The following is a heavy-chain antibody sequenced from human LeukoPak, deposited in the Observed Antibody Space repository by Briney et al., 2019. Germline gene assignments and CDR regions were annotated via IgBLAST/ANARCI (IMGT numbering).Heavy chain of an antibody. D-gene: IGHD1-20*01. J-gene: IGHJ3*02. CDR3: AWTITGTVDAFDI. CDR1: GYTFTSYG. V-gene: IGHV1-18*01. CDR2: ISAYNGNT. Sequence: GASVKVSCKASGYTFTSYGISWVQQAPGQGLEWMGWISAYNGNTHYAQKFQGRVTMTRDMSTSTVYMELSSLRSEDTAVYYCAWTITGTVDAFDIWGQGTMVTVSS.